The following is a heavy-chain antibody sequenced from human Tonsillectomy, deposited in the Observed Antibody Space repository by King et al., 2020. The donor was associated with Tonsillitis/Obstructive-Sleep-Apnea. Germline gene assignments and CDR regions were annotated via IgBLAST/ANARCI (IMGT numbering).Heavy chain of an antibody. CDR1: GFTFSTYD. J-gene: IGHJ4*02. D-gene: IGHD1-1*01. CDR3: ARGPDWNLDY. V-gene: IGHV3-13*04. Sequence: EVQLVESGGGLVQPGGSLRLSCAASGFTFSTYDMHWVRQATGKGREWVSTIGTVGDTYYPGSVKGRFTISRENAKNSLYLQMSSLRAGDTAVYYCARGPDWNLDYWGQGILVTVSS. CDR2: IGTVGDT.